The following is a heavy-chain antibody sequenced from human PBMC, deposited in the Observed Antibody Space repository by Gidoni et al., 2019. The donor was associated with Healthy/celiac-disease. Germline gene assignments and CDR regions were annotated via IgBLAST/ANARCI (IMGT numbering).Heavy chain of an antibody. Sequence: EVQLVQSGAEVKKPGESLRISCKGSGYSFTSYWISWVRQMPGKGLEWMGRIDPSDSYTNYSPSFQGHVTISADKSISTAYLQWSSLKASDTAMYYCARLDDIGYQLLSGVFEADYYYGMDVWGQGTTVTVSS. V-gene: IGHV5-10-1*03. D-gene: IGHD2-2*01. CDR1: GYSFTSYW. CDR3: ARLDDIGYQLLSGVFEADYYYGMDV. J-gene: IGHJ6*02. CDR2: IDPSDSYT.